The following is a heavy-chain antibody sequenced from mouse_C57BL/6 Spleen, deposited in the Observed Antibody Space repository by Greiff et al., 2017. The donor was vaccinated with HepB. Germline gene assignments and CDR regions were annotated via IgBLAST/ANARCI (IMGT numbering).Heavy chain of an antibody. Sequence: EVQLQESGPELVKPGASVKMSCKASGYTFTDYNMHWVKQSHGKSLEWIGYINPNNGGTSYNQKFKGKATLTVNKSSSTAYMELRSLTAEDSAVYYCARIYYDYIDYWGQGTTLTVSS. CDR2: INPNNGGT. V-gene: IGHV1-22*01. CDR1: GYTFTDYN. D-gene: IGHD2-4*01. CDR3: ARIYYDYIDY. J-gene: IGHJ2*01.